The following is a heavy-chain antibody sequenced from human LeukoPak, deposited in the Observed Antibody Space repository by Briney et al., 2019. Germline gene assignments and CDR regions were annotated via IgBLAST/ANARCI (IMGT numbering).Heavy chain of an antibody. V-gene: IGHV3-23*01. D-gene: IGHD5-24*01. CDR3: ARDAKQLPY. Sequence: GGSLRLSCAASGFPFSSYAMSWVRQAPGKGLEWVSSISSSGGSTYYADSVKGRFTISRDTSKNTLYLQMNSLRPEDTAVYYCARDAKQLPYWGQGTLVTVSS. CDR2: ISSSGGST. CDR1: GFPFSSYA. J-gene: IGHJ4*02.